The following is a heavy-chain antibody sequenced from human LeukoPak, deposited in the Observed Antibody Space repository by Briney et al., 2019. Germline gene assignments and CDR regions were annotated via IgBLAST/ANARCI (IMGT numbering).Heavy chain of an antibody. V-gene: IGHV3-11*03. Sequence: SGGSLRLSCAASGFTFSSYSMNCIRQAPGKGLEWVSYISRSSSYTNYADSVKGRFTISRDNAKNSLYLQMNGLRAEDTAVYYCASGSWYFDLWGRGTLVTVSS. CDR2: ISRSSSYT. CDR3: ASGSWYFDL. D-gene: IGHD3-10*01. J-gene: IGHJ2*01. CDR1: GFTFSSYS.